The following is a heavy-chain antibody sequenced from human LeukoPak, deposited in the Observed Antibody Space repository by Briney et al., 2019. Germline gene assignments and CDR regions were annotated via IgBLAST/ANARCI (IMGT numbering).Heavy chain of an antibody. V-gene: IGHV4-59*01. J-gene: IGHJ5*02. D-gene: IGHD3-22*01. CDR2: IYYSGST. CDR1: GASISSYY. Sequence: SETLSVTCTVSGASISSYYWSWIRQPPGKGLEWIGYIYYSGSTNCNPSLKSRVTISVDTSKNQFSLRLSSVTAADTAVYYCARHRYYYDSSGYYYQPWGQGTLVSVSS. CDR3: ARHRYYYDSSGYYYQP.